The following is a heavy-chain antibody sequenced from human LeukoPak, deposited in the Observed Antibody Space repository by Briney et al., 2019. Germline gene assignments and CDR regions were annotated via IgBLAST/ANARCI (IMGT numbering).Heavy chain of an antibody. D-gene: IGHD3-9*01. Sequence: ASVKVSFKASGYTFTSYGFTWVRQAPGQGLEWMGWISGYNGDTNYAQKFQGRVTITADESTSTAYMELSSLRSEDTAVYYCYYDILTGYPDAFDIWGQGTMVTVSS. V-gene: IGHV1-18*01. CDR1: GYTFTSYG. CDR2: ISGYNGDT. CDR3: YYDILTGYPDAFDI. J-gene: IGHJ3*02.